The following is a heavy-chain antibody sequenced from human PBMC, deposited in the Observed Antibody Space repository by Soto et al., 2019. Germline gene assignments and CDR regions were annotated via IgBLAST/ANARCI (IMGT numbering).Heavy chain of an antibody. D-gene: IGHD2-2*02. Sequence: QVQLVESGGGVVQPGRSLRLSCAASGFTFSSYAMNWVRQAPGKGLEWVAVISYDGSNKYYADSVKGRFTISRDKSKNTLYLQMNSLRAEDTAVYYCAREGLVPAATPWFDYWGQGTLVTVSS. V-gene: IGHV3-30-3*01. J-gene: IGHJ4*02. CDR2: ISYDGSNK. CDR1: GFTFSSYA. CDR3: AREGLVPAATPWFDY.